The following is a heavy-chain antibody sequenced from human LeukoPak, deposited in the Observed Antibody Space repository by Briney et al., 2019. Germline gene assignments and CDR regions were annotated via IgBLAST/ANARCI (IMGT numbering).Heavy chain of an antibody. CDR3: ARVTGITVASGGAFDL. CDR1: GFTVSSSY. D-gene: IGHD3-10*01. Sequence: GGSLRLSCAASGFTVSSSYMSWVRQAPGKGLEWVSIIYSGGNTCYADSVKGRFTVSRDNSKNTLYLQMNSLRAEDTAVYYCARVTGITVASGGAFDLWGQGTMVTVSS. J-gene: IGHJ3*01. V-gene: IGHV3-53*01. CDR2: IYSGGNT.